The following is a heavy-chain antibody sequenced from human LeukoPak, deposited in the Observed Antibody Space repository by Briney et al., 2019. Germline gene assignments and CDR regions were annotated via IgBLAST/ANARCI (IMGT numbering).Heavy chain of an antibody. J-gene: IGHJ6*02. Sequence: GGSLRLSCAVSGFTFSNYSMNWVRQAPGKGLEWVSYISRSSSTILYADSVKGRFTISRDKAKNSVYLQMNSLRDEDTAVYHCVRIRDSGSYYFYYGMDVWGQGTTVTVSS. CDR1: GFTFSNYS. D-gene: IGHD1-26*01. V-gene: IGHV3-48*02. CDR3: VRIRDSGSYYFYYGMDV. CDR2: ISRSSSTI.